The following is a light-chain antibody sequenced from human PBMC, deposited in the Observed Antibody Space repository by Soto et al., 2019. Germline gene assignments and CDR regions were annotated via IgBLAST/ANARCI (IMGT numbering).Light chain of an antibody. Sequence: EILLTQSPATLSVSPGERTTLSCRASQSVGNNLAWYQQKPGQAPRLIIYGAYTRANGIPARFSGSGSGTDFTLTISSLQSEDFAVYYCQHYNYWPPKTFGQGTKVDIK. V-gene: IGKV3-15*01. CDR3: QHYNYWPPKT. CDR1: QSVGNN. J-gene: IGKJ1*01. CDR2: GAY.